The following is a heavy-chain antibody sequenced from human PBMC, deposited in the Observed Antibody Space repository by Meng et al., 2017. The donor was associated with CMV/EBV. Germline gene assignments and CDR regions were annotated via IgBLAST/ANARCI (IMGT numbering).Heavy chain of an antibody. CDR2: IYHSGST. V-gene: IGHV4-4*02. CDR1: GGSISSSNW. D-gene: IGHD6-13*01. CDR3: ARPIAAAGNDYYGMDV. J-gene: IGHJ6*02. Sequence: GSLRLSCAVSGGSISSSNWWSWVRQPPGKGLEWIGEIYHSGSTNYNPSLKSRVTISVDKSENQFSLKLSSVTAADTAVYYCARPIAAAGNDYYGMDVWGQGTTVTVSS.